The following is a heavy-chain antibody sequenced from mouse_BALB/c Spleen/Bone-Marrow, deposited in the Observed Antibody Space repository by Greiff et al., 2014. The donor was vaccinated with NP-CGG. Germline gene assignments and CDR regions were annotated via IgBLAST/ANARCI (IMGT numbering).Heavy chain of an antibody. V-gene: IGHV5-17*02. CDR3: ARSLYYRYDFFDY. CDR2: ISSGSSTI. Sequence: EVQLVESGGGLVQPGGSRKLSCAASGFTFSSFGMHWVRQAPEKGLEWVAYISSGSSTIYYADTLKGRSTISRDNPTNTLFLQMTSLRSEDTAMYYCARSLYYRYDFFDYWGQGTTLTVSS. D-gene: IGHD2-14*01. CDR1: GFTFSSFG. J-gene: IGHJ2*01.